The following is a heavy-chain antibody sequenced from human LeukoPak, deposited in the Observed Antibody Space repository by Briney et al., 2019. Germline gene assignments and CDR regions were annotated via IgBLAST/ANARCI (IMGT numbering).Heavy chain of an antibody. CDR1: GYTFTSYY. Sequence: GASVKVSCKASGYTFTSYYLHWVRQAPGQGLEWMGIINPSGGSTSYAQNFQGRVTMTRDTSTSTVYMELSSLRSEDMAVYYCARGYCSGGSCRPGDYWGQGTLVTVSS. CDR2: INPSGGST. J-gene: IGHJ4*02. D-gene: IGHD2-15*01. CDR3: ARGYCSGGSCRPGDY. V-gene: IGHV1-46*01.